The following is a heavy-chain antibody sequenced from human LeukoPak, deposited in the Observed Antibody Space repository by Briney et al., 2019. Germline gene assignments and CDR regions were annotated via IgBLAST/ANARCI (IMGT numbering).Heavy chain of an antibody. CDR1: GYTFTRYD. D-gene: IGHD3-22*01. J-gene: IGHJ5*02. CDR2: MNPNSGNT. V-gene: IGHV1-8*01. Sequence: GASVTVSCKASGYTFTRYDINWVRQATGQGLEWMGWMNPNSGNTGYAQKFQGRVTMTRNTSISTAYMELSSLRSEDTAVYYCATLRVYYYDSSGLVSWFDPWGQGALVTVSS. CDR3: ATLRVYYYDSSGLVSWFDP.